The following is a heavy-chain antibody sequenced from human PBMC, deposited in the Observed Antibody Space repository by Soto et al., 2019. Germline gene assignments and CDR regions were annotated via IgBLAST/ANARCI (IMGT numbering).Heavy chain of an antibody. CDR1: GYTFTSFD. J-gene: IGHJ4*02. Sequence: GASVKVSCKASGYTFTSFDINWVRQASGQGLEWMGWMNPNSGNTIYAQKFQGRVTMTRNTSTSTAYMELSSLRSEDTAVYYCAGEPHTNYYDSSGYYYSSFDYWGQGTXVTVSS. CDR2: MNPNSGNT. CDR3: AGEPHTNYYDSSGYYYSSFDY. V-gene: IGHV1-8*01. D-gene: IGHD3-22*01.